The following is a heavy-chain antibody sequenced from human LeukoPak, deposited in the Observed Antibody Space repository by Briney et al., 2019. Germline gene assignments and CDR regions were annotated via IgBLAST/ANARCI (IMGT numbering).Heavy chain of an antibody. CDR1: GGSIRSNY. J-gene: IGHJ6*02. CDR3: ARGDCSSTSCPYYYYGMDV. V-gene: IGHV4-4*07. D-gene: IGHD2-2*01. CDR2: IYTSGST. Sequence: PSETLSLTCTVSGGSIRSNYWCWIRQPAGKGLEWIGRIYTSGSTNYNPSLKSRVTMSLDTSKKQFSLRLRSVTAADTAVYYCARGDCSSTSCPYYYYGMDVWGQGTTVTVSS.